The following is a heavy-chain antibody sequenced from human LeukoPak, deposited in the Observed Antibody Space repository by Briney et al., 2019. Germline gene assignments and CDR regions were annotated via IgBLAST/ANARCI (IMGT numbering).Heavy chain of an antibody. CDR1: GYTFTGYY. D-gene: IGHD3-22*01. CDR2: MNPNSGNT. Sequence: ASVKVSCKASGYTFTGYYMHWVRQATGQGLEWMGWMNPNSGNTGYAQKFQGRVTITRNTSISTAYMELSSLRSEDTAVYYCARGRTYYYDSSGYSDAFDIWGQGTMVTVSS. CDR3: ARGRTYYYDSSGYSDAFDI. J-gene: IGHJ3*02. V-gene: IGHV1-8*03.